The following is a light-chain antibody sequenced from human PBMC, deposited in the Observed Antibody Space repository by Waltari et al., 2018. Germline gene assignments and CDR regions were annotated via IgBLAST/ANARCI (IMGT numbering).Light chain of an antibody. Sequence: DIQMTQSPSTLSASVGYTITITCRASQGISKYLAWYQQKPGKAPKLLIYKASSSGSGVPSRFSGSGSGTEFTLTISSLQPDDFATYYCQQYNTYSSFGQGTKLEIK. V-gene: IGKV1-5*03. CDR1: QGISKY. CDR3: QQYNTYSS. J-gene: IGKJ2*03. CDR2: KAS.